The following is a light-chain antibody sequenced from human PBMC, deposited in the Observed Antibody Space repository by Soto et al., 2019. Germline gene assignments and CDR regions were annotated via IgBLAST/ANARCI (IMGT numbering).Light chain of an antibody. Sequence: DIEMTQSPSTLSASLGDRVTITCRASQSISVCFAWYQQKPGKAPKLLIYDVSSLQSGVPSRLSGSGSETEFTLTISSLLPDDSATYYCQQYNPYWTFGQGTKVDNK. J-gene: IGKJ1*01. V-gene: IGKV1-5*01. CDR1: QSISVC. CDR2: DVS. CDR3: QQYNPYWT.